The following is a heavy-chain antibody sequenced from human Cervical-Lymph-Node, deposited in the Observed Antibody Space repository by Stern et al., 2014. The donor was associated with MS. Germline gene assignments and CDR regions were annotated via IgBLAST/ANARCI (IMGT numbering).Heavy chain of an antibody. V-gene: IGHV2-5*02. CDR2: IYWDGDK. Sequence: QVTLREPPPPPPHPPHPPTPTCTLPRFPLRTNGVAVCWLRPPLGQALEFLALIYWDGDKRYNPSLKRRLTITTDTSQSQVVLKMTSLDPVDTATYYCVYAPPGDFLEDAFDIWGQGTMVTISS. D-gene: IGHD4-17*01. J-gene: IGHJ3*02. CDR1: RFPLRTNGVA. CDR3: VYAPPGDFLEDAFDI.